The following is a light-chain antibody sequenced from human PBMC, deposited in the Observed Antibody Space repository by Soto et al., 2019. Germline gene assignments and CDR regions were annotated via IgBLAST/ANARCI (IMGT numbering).Light chain of an antibody. Sequence: QSVLMQPPSVSAAPGQKVTISCSGTRSNIGNNYVSWYQQRPGTAPKLLIYDNNSRPSGIPDRFSGSKSGTSATLAITGLQTGDEADYYCGTWDSSLTAGVFGGGTKLTVL. V-gene: IGLV1-51*01. J-gene: IGLJ2*01. CDR1: RSNIGNNY. CDR3: GTWDSSLTAGV. CDR2: DNN.